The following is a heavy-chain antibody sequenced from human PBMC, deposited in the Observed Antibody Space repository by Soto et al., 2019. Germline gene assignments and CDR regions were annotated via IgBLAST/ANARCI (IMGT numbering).Heavy chain of an antibody. J-gene: IGHJ3*02. Sequence: SETLSLTCTVSGGSISSYFWSWIRQPAGKGLEWIGRIYTSGSTNYNPSLKSRVTMSVDTSKNQFSLGLSSVTAADTAVYYCARDGDFWSGSYAFDIWGQGTMVTVSS. CDR1: GGSISSYF. D-gene: IGHD3-3*01. CDR3: ARDGDFWSGSYAFDI. V-gene: IGHV4-4*07. CDR2: IYTSGST.